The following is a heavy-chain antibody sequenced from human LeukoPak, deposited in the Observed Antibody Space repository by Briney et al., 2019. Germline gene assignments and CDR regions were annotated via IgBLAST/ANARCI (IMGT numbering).Heavy chain of an antibody. CDR2: MNPNSGNT. CDR3: ARLGDCSGGTCYSVLPGIDY. J-gene: IGHJ4*02. D-gene: IGHD2-15*01. V-gene: IGHV1-8*02. CDR1: GYTSTSYD. Sequence: ASVKVSCKASGYTSTSYDINWVRQATGQGLEWMGWMNPNSGNTGYAQKFQGRVTMTADTSTYTAYMELRSLRSDDTAVYFCARLGDCSGGTCYSVLPGIDYWGQGTLVTVSS.